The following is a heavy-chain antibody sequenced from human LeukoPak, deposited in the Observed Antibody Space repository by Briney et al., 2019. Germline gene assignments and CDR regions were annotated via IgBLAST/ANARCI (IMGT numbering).Heavy chain of an antibody. V-gene: IGHV4-39*07. Sequence: PSETLSLTCTVSGGSISSSSYYWGWIRQPPGKGLEWIGSIYYSGSTYYNPSLKSRVTISVDTSKNQFSLKLSSVTAADTAVYYCARAPPAWTGPLYYYYYMDVWGKGTTVTVSS. CDR2: IYYSGST. J-gene: IGHJ6*03. D-gene: IGHD3/OR15-3a*01. CDR1: GGSISSSSYY. CDR3: ARAPPAWTGPLYYYYYMDV.